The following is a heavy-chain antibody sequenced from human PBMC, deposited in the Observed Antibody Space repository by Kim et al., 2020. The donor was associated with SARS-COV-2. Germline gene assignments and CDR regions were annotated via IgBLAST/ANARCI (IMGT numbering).Heavy chain of an antibody. CDR3: ESKSPAPICYYYYGLDV. D-gene: IGHD2-2*01. J-gene: IGHJ6*02. Sequence: SVKVSCKASGGTFSSYAISWVRQAPGQGLEWMGRIIPILGIANYAQKFQGRGTITADKSTSTAYMELSTLRSEDTAVFYCESKSPAPICYYYYGLDVWG. CDR1: GGTFSSYA. CDR2: IIPILGIA. V-gene: IGHV1-69*04.